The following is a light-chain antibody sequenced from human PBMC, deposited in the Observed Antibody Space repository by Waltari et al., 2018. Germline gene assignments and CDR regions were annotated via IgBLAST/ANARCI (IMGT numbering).Light chain of an antibody. Sequence: QAPLTQPPPLSGSPGRSVHLPSPGTTLDIGGYNLVPWYQQHPGTAPKLMIYEVSKRPSGVSDRFSGSKSGNTASLTISGLQAEDEADYYCCSYAGRFTFIFGGGTRLTVL. V-gene: IGLV2-11*01. CDR3: CSYAGRFTFI. CDR1: TLDIGGYNL. CDR2: EVS. J-gene: IGLJ2*01.